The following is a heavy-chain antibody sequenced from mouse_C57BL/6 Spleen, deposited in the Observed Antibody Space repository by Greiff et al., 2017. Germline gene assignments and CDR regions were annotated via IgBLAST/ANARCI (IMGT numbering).Heavy chain of an antibody. D-gene: IGHD3-2*02. CDR2: IHPNSGST. CDR3: AREGGDSTGSMDY. Sequence: QVQLQQPGAELVKPGASVKLSCKASGYTFTSYWMHWVKQRPGQGLEWIGMIHPNSGSTNYNEKFKSKATLTVDKSSSTAYMQLISLTSADSAVYYCAREGGDSTGSMDYWGQGTTLTVSS. J-gene: IGHJ2*01. CDR1: GYTFTSYW. V-gene: IGHV1-64*01.